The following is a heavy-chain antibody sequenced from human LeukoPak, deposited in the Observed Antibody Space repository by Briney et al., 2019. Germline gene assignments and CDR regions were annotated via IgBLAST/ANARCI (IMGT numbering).Heavy chain of an antibody. CDR2: ISSSSSYI. CDR1: GFTFSSYS. Sequence: PGGSLRLSCAASGFTFSSYSMNWVRQAPGKGLEWVSFISSSSSYIYYADSVKGRFTISRDNAKNSLYLQMNSLRAEDTAVYYCAREEAGTTFDYWGQGTLVTVSS. CDR3: AREEAGTTFDY. J-gene: IGHJ4*02. V-gene: IGHV3-21*01. D-gene: IGHD1-7*01.